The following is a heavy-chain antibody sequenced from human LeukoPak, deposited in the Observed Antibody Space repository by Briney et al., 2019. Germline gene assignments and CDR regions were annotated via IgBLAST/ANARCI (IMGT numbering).Heavy chain of an antibody. CDR2: ISVSGGST. D-gene: IGHD6-19*01. Sequence: GGSLRLSCAASGFTYSNYAMTWVRQAPGKGLEWVSAISVSGGSTYYADSVKGRFTISRDNSKNTLYLQMNSLRAEDSAVYYCVKAEPSSGWFRGDYWGPGTLVTVSS. CDR1: GFTYSNYA. CDR3: VKAEPSSGWFRGDY. V-gene: IGHV3-23*01. J-gene: IGHJ4*02.